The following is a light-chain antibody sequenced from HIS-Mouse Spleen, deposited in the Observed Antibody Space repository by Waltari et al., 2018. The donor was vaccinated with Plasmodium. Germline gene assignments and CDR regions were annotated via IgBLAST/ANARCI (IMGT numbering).Light chain of an antibody. J-gene: IGKJ3*01. Sequence: EIVMTQSPATLSVSPGERATLSCRASQSVSSNLTLYQQKPGQAPRLLIYGASTMATGITARFSGSGSGTEFTLTISSLQSEDFAVYYCQQYNNWSFTFGPGTKVDIK. V-gene: IGKV3-15*01. CDR3: QQYNNWSFT. CDR1: QSVSSN. CDR2: GAS.